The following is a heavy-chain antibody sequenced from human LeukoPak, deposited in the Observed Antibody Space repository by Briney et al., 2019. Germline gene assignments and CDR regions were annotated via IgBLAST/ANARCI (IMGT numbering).Heavy chain of an antibody. CDR3: ARNIVVISRYFDY. D-gene: IGHD2-21*01. CDR2: VSYDGSEK. Sequence: PGGSLRLSCAASTFTFSDYSLHWVRQAPGKGLEWVAIVSYDGSEKYYADSVKGRFTISRDNSKNTLYLQMNSLRAEDTAVYYCARNIVVISRYFDYWGQGTLVTVSS. V-gene: IGHV3-30-3*01. J-gene: IGHJ4*02. CDR1: TFTFSDYS.